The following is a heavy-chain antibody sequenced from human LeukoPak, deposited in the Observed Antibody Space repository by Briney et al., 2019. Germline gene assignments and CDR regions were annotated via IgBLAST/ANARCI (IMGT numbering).Heavy chain of an antibody. Sequence: GGSLSLSCAASGLTFSSYTMSWVRQAPGKGLGWISGIGGSGYSTYYADSVKGRFTISRDNSKNTLYLQINSLRAEDTAVYYCAKDRGPGADFDYWGQGTLVTVSS. D-gene: IGHD1-26*01. CDR2: IGGSGYST. CDR1: GLTFSSYT. CDR3: AKDRGPGADFDY. J-gene: IGHJ4*02. V-gene: IGHV3-23*01.